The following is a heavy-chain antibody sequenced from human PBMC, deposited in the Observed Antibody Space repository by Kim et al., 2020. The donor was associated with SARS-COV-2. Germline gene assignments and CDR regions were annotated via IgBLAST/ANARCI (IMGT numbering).Heavy chain of an antibody. Sequence: GGSLRLSCGASGFTFSTYDMSWVRQAPGRGLEWVAAISASGDDTYYADSMKGRFTISRDNSKNTLYLQMNSLRAEATAVFHCAKGNRWELVPFDFWGQGTLVTVPS. D-gene: IGHD2-2*01. J-gene: IGHJ4*02. CDR1: GFTFSTYD. CDR3: AKGNRWELVPFDF. CDR2: ISASGDDT. V-gene: IGHV3-23*01.